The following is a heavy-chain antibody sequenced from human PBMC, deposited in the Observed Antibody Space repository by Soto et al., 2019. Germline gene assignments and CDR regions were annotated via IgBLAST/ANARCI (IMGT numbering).Heavy chain of an antibody. V-gene: IGHV3-23*01. D-gene: IGHD2-15*01. CDR3: AKGGDDCSGGTCCYYYYGMDV. CDR1: GFTFSSYA. CDR2: ISGSGGST. Sequence: GGSLRLSCAASGFTFSSYAMSWVRQAPGKGLEWVSAISGSGGSTYYADSVKGRFTISRDNSKNTLYLQMNSLRAEDTAVYYCAKGGDDCSGGTCCYYYYGMDVWGQGTTVTVSS. J-gene: IGHJ6*02.